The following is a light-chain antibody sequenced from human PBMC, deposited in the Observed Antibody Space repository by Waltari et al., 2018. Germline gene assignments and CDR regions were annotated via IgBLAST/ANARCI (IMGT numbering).Light chain of an antibody. Sequence: QSALTQPASVSASRGQSITISCTGTSSAIGRYNFVSWYQHHPGKPPKLILYEVTKRPSGVSDRFSGSKSGNTASLTISGLQAEDDADYYCYSSAMSAFVVFGGGTKLTVL. CDR3: YSSAMSAFVV. J-gene: IGLJ3*02. CDR2: EVT. CDR1: SSAIGRYNF. V-gene: IGLV2-23*02.